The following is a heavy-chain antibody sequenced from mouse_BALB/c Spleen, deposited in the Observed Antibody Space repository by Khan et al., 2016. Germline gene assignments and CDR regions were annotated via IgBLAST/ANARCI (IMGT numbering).Heavy chain of an antibody. CDR1: GFTFSGFG. Sequence: EVELVESGGGLVQPGGSRKLSCAASGFTFSGFGMHWVRQAPEKGLEWVAYISGSSYTIFYADTMEGRFTISSDNPKNTLFLPMTSLRSEDTAMYSCARNYYGSILDYWGQGTTLTVSS. CDR3: ARNYYGSILDY. CDR2: ISGSSYTI. J-gene: IGHJ2*01. D-gene: IGHD1-1*01. V-gene: IGHV5-17*02.